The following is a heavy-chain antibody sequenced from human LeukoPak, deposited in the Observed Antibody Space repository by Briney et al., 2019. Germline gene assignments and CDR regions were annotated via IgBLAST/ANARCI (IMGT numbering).Heavy chain of an antibody. CDR1: GFTFSSHW. Sequence: TGGSLRLSCAASGFTFSSHWMTWVRQAPGKGLEWVANIKEDGTRKNYMDSVKGRFTISRDNAKNSLYLQMSGLRAEDTALYYCAKSHSELYVLGGELARWGQGTLVTVSS. D-gene: IGHD1-7*01. CDR2: IKEDGTRK. V-gene: IGHV3-7*03. CDR3: AKSHSELYVLGGELAR. J-gene: IGHJ4*02.